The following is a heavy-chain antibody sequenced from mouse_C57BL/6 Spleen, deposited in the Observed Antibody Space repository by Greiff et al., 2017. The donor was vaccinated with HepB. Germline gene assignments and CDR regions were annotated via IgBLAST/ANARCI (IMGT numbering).Heavy chain of an antibody. V-gene: IGHV1-15*01. CDR2: IDPETGGT. Sequence: VQLQQSGAELVRPGASVTLSCKASGYTFTDYEMHWVKQTPVHGLEWIGAIDPETGGTAYNQKFKGKAILTADKSSSTAYMELRSLTSEDSAVYYCTTVVATNYFDYWGQGTTLTVSS. J-gene: IGHJ2*01. CDR1: GYTFTDYE. CDR3: TTVVATNYFDY. D-gene: IGHD1-1*01.